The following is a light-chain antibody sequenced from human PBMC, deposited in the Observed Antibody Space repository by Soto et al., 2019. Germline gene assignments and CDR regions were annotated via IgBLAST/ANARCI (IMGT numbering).Light chain of an antibody. CDR1: QSVSSRY. Sequence: IVLTQSPDAVSLSRGERATLTCRASQSVSSRYLAWYQQKHGQDPRLLLYDASNRATGIPARFSGSGSGTDFTLTISSLEPEDFAVYYCQQRSNWRRVTFGQGTRLEIK. CDR3: QQRSNWRRVT. CDR2: DAS. V-gene: IGKV3D-20*02. J-gene: IGKJ5*01.